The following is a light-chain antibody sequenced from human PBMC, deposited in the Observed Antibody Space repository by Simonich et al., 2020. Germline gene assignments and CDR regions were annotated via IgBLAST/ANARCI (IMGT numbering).Light chain of an antibody. CDR2: GAS. CDR1: QSVSSN. V-gene: IGKV3-15*01. CDR3: QQYNNWPPLT. J-gene: IGKJ4*01. Sequence: EIVMTQSPATLSVSPGERAPLSCRASQSVSSNLAWYQQKPGQAPRRLIYGASTRATGIPARFSGSGSGTEFTLTISSLQSEDFAVYYCQQYNNWPPLTFGGGTKVEIK.